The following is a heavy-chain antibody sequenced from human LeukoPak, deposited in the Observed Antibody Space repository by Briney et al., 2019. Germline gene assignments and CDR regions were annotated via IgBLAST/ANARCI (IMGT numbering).Heavy chain of an antibody. V-gene: IGHV4-34*01. D-gene: IGHD1-1*01. CDR3: ASQVRLERRYYYYYMDV. J-gene: IGHJ6*03. CDR1: GGSLSDYY. Sequence: SETLSLTCAVYGGSLSDYYWSWIRQPPGKGLEWIGEINHSGSTNYNPSLKSRVTISLDTSKNQFSLKLSSVTAADTVVYYCASQVRLERRYYYYYMDVWDKGTTVTVPS. CDR2: INHSGST.